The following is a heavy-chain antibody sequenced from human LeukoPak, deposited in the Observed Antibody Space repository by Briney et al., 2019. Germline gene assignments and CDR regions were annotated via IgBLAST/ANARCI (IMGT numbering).Heavy chain of an antibody. J-gene: IGHJ4*02. Sequence: GGSLRLSCAASGFTFSSYWMSWVRQAPGRGLEWVGNINQDGRAIFYVDSVNGRFTISRDNAKNSLYLQMNSLRDEDTAVYYCASSHDSSGNDWGQGTLVTVSS. D-gene: IGHD3-22*01. CDR3: ASSHDSSGND. CDR1: GFTFSSYW. V-gene: IGHV3-7*01. CDR2: INQDGRAI.